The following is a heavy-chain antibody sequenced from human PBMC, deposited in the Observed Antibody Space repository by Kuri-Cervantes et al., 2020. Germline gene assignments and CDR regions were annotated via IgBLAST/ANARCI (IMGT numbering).Heavy chain of an antibody. J-gene: IGHJ4*02. D-gene: IGHD6-13*01. CDR3: ARDPRIHSSSFGGLFDY. CDR1: GGSMNSYY. V-gene: IGHV4-59*12. Sequence: SETLSLTCTVSGGSMNSYYWSWIRQAPGEGLEWIANIYYSGSTNYKPSLKSLVTISVDTSKNQFSLKLSSVTAADTAVYYCARDPRIHSSSFGGLFDYWGQGTLVTVSS. CDR2: IYYSGST.